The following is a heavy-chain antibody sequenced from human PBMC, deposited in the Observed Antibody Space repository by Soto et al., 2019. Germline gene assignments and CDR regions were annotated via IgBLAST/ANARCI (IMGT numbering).Heavy chain of an antibody. J-gene: IGHJ4*02. D-gene: IGHD4-17*01. CDR1: GFTFSSYS. CDR2: NSSSSYI. V-gene: IGHV3-21*01. CDR3: ARENPQQGTTTEY. Sequence: GGSLRLSCAASGFTFSSYSMNWVRQAPGKGLEWVSSNSSSSYIYYADSVKGRFTISRDNAKNSLYLQMNSLRAEDTAVYYCARENPQQGTTTEYWGQATLVTVSS.